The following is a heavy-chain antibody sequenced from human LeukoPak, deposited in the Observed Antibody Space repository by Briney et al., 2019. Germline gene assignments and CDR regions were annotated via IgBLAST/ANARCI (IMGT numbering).Heavy chain of an antibody. V-gene: IGHV1-8*01. J-gene: IGHJ3*02. CDR3: ARGRSGGGDWRDAFDI. CDR2: MNPNSGNT. Sequence: ASVKVFCKASGYTFTSYDINWVRQATGQGLEWMGWMNPNSGNTGYAQKFQGRVTMTRNTSISTAYMELSSLRSEDTAAYYCARGRSGGGDWRDAFDIWGQGTMVTVSS. D-gene: IGHD2-21*02. CDR1: GYTFTSYD.